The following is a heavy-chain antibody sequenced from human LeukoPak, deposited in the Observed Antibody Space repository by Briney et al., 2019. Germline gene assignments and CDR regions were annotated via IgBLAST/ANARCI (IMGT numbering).Heavy chain of an antibody. J-gene: IGHJ4*02. V-gene: IGHV3-23*01. CDR2: ISTRGGGI. CDR3: AKDRRGDLSRFDY. D-gene: IGHD3-16*01. Sequence: PGGSLRLSCAASGFMFSNYAMSWVRQAPGKGLEWVSGISTRGGGIYYADSVKGRFTISRDNSKNTLYLQMKSLRAEDTAVYYCAKDRRGDLSRFDYWGQGTLVTVSS. CDR1: GFMFSNYA.